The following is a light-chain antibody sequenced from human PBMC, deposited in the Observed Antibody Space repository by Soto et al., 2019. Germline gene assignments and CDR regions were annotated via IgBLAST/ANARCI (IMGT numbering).Light chain of an antibody. Sequence: EIVLTQSPATLSLSPGERATLSCRASQSVTNSLAWYQQKPGQAPRLLVHDASNRATGIPTRFSGSGSGTDFTLTISNLEPEDFAVYYCQQHISWPLTFGGGTKVEIK. V-gene: IGKV3-11*01. J-gene: IGKJ4*01. CDR3: QQHISWPLT. CDR1: QSVTNS. CDR2: DAS.